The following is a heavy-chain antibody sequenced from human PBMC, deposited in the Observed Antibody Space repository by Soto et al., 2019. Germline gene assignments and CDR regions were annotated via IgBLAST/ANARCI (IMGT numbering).Heavy chain of an antibody. J-gene: IGHJ4*02. V-gene: IGHV4-59*01. CDR3: ARLTVPAAIVTPYYDFWSGYLALYYFDY. CDR2: IYYSGST. D-gene: IGHD3-3*01. CDR1: GGSISSYY. Sequence: QVQLQESGPGLVKPSETLSLTCTVSGGSISSYYWSWIRQPPGKGLEWIGYIYYSGSTNYNSSLNSRLTISVDTSKFQFSLKLCSVTAADTAVYYCARLTVPAAIVTPYYDFWSGYLALYYFDYWGQGTLVTVSS.